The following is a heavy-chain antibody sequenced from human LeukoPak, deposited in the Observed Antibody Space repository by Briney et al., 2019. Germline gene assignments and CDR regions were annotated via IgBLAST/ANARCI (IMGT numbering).Heavy chain of an antibody. J-gene: IGHJ4*02. CDR1: GFTFSNYG. CDR2: IRPEGNNK. Sequence: PGGSLRLSCAASGFTFSNYGMHWVRQAPGKGLEWVTFIRPEGNNKYYADSVKGRLTISRDNSKNTLYLQMNSLRGEDTAVYYCARNRSGSSDFWGQGTLVTVSS. V-gene: IGHV3-30*02. D-gene: IGHD1-26*01. CDR3: ARNRSGSSDF.